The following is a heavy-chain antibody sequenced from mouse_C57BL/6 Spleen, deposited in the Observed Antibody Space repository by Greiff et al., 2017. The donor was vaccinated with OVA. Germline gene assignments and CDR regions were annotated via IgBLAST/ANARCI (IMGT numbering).Heavy chain of an antibody. Sequence: EVQRVESGGGLVKPGGSLKLSCAASGFTFSSYAMSWVRQTPEKRLEWVATISDGVSYTYYPDNVKGRFTISRDNAKNNLYLQMSHLKSEDTAMYYCARDITTAYFDYWGQGTTLTVSS. V-gene: IGHV5-4*01. CDR1: GFTFSSYA. D-gene: IGHD1-1*01. CDR3: ARDITTAYFDY. J-gene: IGHJ2*01. CDR2: ISDGVSYT.